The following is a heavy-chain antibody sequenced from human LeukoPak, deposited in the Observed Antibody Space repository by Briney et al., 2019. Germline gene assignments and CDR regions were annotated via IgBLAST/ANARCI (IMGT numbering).Heavy chain of an antibody. V-gene: IGHV4-4*07. CDR2: IFTSGST. Sequence: SETLSLTCTVSGGSISGYYWSWIRQPAGKGLEWIGRIFTSGSTSYNPSLKSRVTMSLDKSDNEFSLKVRSVTAADTAVYYCARGASEVSDTYIDVWGRGTLVTVSS. CDR1: GGSISGYY. J-gene: IGHJ4*02. CDR3: ARGASEVSDTYIDV. D-gene: IGHD3-9*01.